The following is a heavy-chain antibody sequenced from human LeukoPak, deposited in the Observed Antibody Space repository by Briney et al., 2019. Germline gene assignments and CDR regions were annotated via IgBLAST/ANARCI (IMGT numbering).Heavy chain of an antibody. D-gene: IGHD2-2*01. J-gene: IGHJ4*02. V-gene: IGHV1-18*01. CDR1: GHTFSSYG. CDR2: ISAYDGAT. Sequence: APVKVSCKASGHTFSSYGFAWVRQAPGQGLEWMGWISAYDGATNYAQKIQGRVTMSTDTSTTTAYMELRSLRSDDTAVYYCARIAEYHPQYYFDYWGQGTLVTVSS. CDR3: ARIAEYHPQYYFDY.